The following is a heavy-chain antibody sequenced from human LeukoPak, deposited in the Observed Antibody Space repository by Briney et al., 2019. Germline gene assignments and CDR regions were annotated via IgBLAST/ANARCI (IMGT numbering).Heavy chain of an antibody. CDR3: ARGFRYIAAVVWPIDY. V-gene: IGHV1-18*01. D-gene: IGHD6-13*01. CDR2: ISAYNGNT. Sequence: ASVTVSCKASGYTFTSYGISWVRQAPGQGLEWMGWISAYNGNTNYAQKFRGRVTMTTDTSTSIAYMELRSLRSDDTAVYYCARGFRYIAAVVWPIDYWGQGTLVTVSS. J-gene: IGHJ4*02. CDR1: GYTFTSYG.